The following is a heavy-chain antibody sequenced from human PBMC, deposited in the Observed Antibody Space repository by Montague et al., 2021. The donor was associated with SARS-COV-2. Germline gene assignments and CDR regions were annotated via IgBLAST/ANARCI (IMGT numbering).Heavy chain of an antibody. CDR2: ISGGGDMT. Sequence: SLRLSWAASGFPFSSYGMFWVRQTPGKGLEWVSAISGGGDMTYYADSVKGRFTISRDNSKNTLYLQMNTLRAEDTAVYFCAKKTIAVPGSPHFDSWGQGTLVTVSS. CDR3: AKKTIAVPGSPHFDS. CDR1: GFPFSSYG. V-gene: IGHV3-23*01. D-gene: IGHD6-19*01. J-gene: IGHJ4*02.